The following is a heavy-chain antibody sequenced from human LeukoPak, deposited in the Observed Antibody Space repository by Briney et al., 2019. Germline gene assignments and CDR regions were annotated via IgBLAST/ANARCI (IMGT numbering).Heavy chain of an antibody. CDR1: GFTFSSYA. Sequence: GGSLRVSCAASGFTFSSYAMNWVRQAPGKGLEWVAFISYDGSNKYYADSVKGRFTISRDNSKNTLYLQMNSLRAEDTAVYYCATGSYPGSFSPIDNWGQGTLVTVSS. V-gene: IGHV3-30-3*01. CDR2: ISYDGSNK. J-gene: IGHJ4*02. CDR3: ATGSYPGSFSPIDN. D-gene: IGHD3-10*01.